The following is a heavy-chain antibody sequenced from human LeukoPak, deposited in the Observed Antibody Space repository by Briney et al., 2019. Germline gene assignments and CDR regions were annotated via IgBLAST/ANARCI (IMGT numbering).Heavy chain of an antibody. J-gene: IGHJ4*02. CDR1: GYTFTSYD. V-gene: IGHV1-8*01. CDR2: MNPNSGNT. CDR3: ARARCSGGSCYFPWEFDY. Sequence: GASVKVSCKASGYTFTSYDINWVRQATGQGLEWMGWMNPNSGNTGYAQKFQGRVTMTRNTSISTAYMELSSLRSEDTAVYYCARARCSGGSCYFPWEFDYWGQGTLVTVSS. D-gene: IGHD2-15*01.